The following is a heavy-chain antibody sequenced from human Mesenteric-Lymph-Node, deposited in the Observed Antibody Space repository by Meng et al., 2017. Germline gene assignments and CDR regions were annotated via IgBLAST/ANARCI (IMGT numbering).Heavy chain of an antibody. V-gene: IGHV3-7*01. Sequence: GGYLRLSCAASGFTFFSYWMTWLRQAPGKWLEWVANIKQDGRDLYYVDSVKGRFTISRDNAKNSLYLQMNSLRAEDTAVYYCARDGYSGSDTFDPWGQGTLVTVSS. J-gene: IGHJ5*02. CDR2: IKQDGRDL. CDR3: ARDGYSGSDTFDP. D-gene: IGHD3-10*01. CDR1: GFTFFSYW.